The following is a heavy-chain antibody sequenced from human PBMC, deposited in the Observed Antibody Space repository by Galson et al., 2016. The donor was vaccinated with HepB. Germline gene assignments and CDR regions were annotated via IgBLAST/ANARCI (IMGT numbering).Heavy chain of an antibody. CDR2: IGSDGRST. V-gene: IGHV3-64D*09. J-gene: IGHJ4*01. CDR1: GFSFSSYV. CDR3: GKYEFDS. D-gene: IGHD3-3*01. Sequence: SLRLSCAASGFSFSSYVMFWVRQAPGKGLEFVSAIGSDGRSTHYADSLRGRFTVSRDNSKNMLYLQMSSLRAEDTAVYYCGKYEFDSWGHGTLVTVSS.